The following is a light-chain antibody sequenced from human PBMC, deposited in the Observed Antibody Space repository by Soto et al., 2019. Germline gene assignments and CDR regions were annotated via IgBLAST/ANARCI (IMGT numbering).Light chain of an antibody. CDR2: GAS. CDR3: HRHFSYSLA. Sequence: AIQMTQSPSTLSASVGDRVTITCWASQDISSGLGWYQQKPGKVPKLLIYGASTLQSGVPSRFSGSGSGTEFTLTISSLQPDDFATYYCHRHFSYSLAFGRGTKVEV. CDR1: QDISSG. J-gene: IGKJ1*01. V-gene: IGKV1-6*01.